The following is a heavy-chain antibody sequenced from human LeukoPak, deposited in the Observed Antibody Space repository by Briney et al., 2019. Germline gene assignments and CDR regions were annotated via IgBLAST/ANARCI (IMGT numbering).Heavy chain of an antibody. CDR1: GGTFSSYA. V-gene: IGHV1-69*01. CDR2: IIPIFGTA. CDR3: ASWYTGTTGTTSLLSGFRY. D-gene: IGHD1-1*01. J-gene: IGHJ4*02. Sequence: ASVKVSCKASGGTFSSYAISWVRQAPGQGLEWMGGIIPIFGTANYAQKFQGRVTITADESTSTAYMELSSLRSEDTAVYYCASWYTGTTGTTSLLSGFRYWGQGTLVTVSS.